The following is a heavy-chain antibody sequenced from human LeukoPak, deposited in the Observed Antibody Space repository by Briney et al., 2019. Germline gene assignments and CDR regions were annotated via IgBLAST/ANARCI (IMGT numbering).Heavy chain of an antibody. Sequence: GGSLRLPCAASVFTFSSYAMSCVRQAPGKGREWGSAFSGSGGSTYYADSVKGRFTISRDNSKNTLHLQMNSLRAEDTAVYYCAKGGGSGSYFGGTFDPWGQGTLVTVSS. V-gene: IGHV3-23*01. D-gene: IGHD3-10*01. CDR2: FSGSGGST. J-gene: IGHJ5*02. CDR1: VFTFSSYA. CDR3: AKGGGSGSYFGGTFDP.